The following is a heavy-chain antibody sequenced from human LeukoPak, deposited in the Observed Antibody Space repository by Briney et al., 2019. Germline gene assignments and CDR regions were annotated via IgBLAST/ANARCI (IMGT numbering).Heavy chain of an antibody. V-gene: IGHV3-74*01. J-gene: IGHJ5*02. CDR1: GYSFSNYW. D-gene: IGHD2-2*01. CDR3: ARGLYSFSTFTLDP. Sequence: PGGSLRLSCAASGYSFSNYWMHWVRRAPGKGLVWVSRINSDGSRTNYADSVKGRFTISRDNAKNTLFLEMNSLGVEDSAVYYCARGLYSFSTFTLDPRGQGTLVTVSS. CDR2: INSDGSRT.